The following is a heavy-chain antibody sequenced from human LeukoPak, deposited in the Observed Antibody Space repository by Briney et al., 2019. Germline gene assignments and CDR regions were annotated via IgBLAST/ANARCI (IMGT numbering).Heavy chain of an antibody. CDR1: GGSFSGYY. V-gene: IGHV4-34*01. D-gene: IGHD6-13*01. Sequence: SETLSLTCAVYGGSFSGYYWSWIRQPPGKGLEWIREINHSGSTNYNPSLKSRVTISVDTSKNQFSLKLSSVTAADTAVYYCARESSSSWGDYFDYWGQGTLVTVSS. CDR3: ARESSSSWGDYFDY. CDR2: INHSGST. J-gene: IGHJ4*02.